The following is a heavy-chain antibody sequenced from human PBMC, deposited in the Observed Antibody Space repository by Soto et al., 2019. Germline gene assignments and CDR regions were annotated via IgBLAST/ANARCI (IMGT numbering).Heavy chain of an antibody. CDR1: TFPFSSYV. D-gene: IGHD3-16*01. V-gene: IGHV3-23*01. Sequence: EVYLLESGGGFVQPGESLRLSCAASTFPFSSYVMHWFRQAPGKGLEWVSAITGDGTTTYYADSVKGRVTISRDNSTNTLYLQTPGIRAKATAMYYCAKPYGFYFYYMDVWGNGTAVTV. J-gene: IGHJ6*03. CDR2: ITGDGTTT. CDR3: AKPYGFYFYYMDV.